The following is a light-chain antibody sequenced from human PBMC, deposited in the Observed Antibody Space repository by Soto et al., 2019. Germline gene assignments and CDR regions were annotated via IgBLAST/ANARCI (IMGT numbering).Light chain of an antibody. CDR1: SSDVGSYNY. V-gene: IGLV2-14*01. CDR2: EVS. CDR3: SSYTTNFSVI. J-gene: IGLJ2*01. Sequence: QSALTQPASVSGSPGQSIAISCTGTSSDVGSYNYVSWYQQHPGKAPRLMIYEVSNRPSGVSNRFSGSKSGNTASLTISGLQAEDEAAYYCSSYTTNFSVIFGGGPKLTVL.